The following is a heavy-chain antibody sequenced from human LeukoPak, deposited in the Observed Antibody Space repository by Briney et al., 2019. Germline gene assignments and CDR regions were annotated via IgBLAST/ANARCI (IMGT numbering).Heavy chain of an antibody. V-gene: IGHV3-23*01. J-gene: IGHJ4*02. CDR3: VAAAGVLVTLGY. Sequence: PGGPLRLSCAASGFTSSSYAMSWIRQAPGKGLEWVSSISGSGGSTYYADSVKGRFTISRDNSKNTLYLQMNSLRAEDTAVYYCVAAAGVLVTLGYWGQGTLVTVSS. CDR1: GFTSSSYA. CDR2: ISGSGGST. D-gene: IGHD6-13*01.